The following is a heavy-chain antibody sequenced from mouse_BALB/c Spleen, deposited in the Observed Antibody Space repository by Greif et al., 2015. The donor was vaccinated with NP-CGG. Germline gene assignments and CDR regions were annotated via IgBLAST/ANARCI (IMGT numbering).Heavy chain of an antibody. V-gene: IGHV1-77*01. D-gene: IGHD3-3*01. Sequence: VMLVESGPELVKPGASVKMSCKASGYTFTDYVISWVKQRTGQGFEWIGEIYPGSGSTYYNEKFKGKATLTADKSSNTAYMQLSSLTSEDSAVYFCARGGTGFAYWGQGTLVTVSA. J-gene: IGHJ3*01. CDR2: IYPGSGST. CDR1: GYTFTDYV. CDR3: ARGGTGFAY.